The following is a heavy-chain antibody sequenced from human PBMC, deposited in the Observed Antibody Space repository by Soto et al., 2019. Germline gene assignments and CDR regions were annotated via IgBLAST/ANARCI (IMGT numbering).Heavy chain of an antibody. CDR2: VSASGSII. CDR1: GFTFSSYD. D-gene: IGHD2-15*01. J-gene: IGHJ4*02. V-gene: IGHV3-23*01. Sequence: EVQVLESGGGLVQPGGSLRLSCAASGFTFSSYDMSWVRQAPGKGLEWVSGVSASGSIISYADSARGGFTISSDNATNTVFLQMSSLRAEDTAVYFCAKGDCSGGRCYRGFDYWGQGTLVTVSS. CDR3: AKGDCSGGRCYRGFDY.